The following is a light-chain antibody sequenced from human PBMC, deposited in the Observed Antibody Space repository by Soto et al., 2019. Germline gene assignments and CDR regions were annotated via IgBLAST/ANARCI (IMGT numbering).Light chain of an antibody. J-gene: IGLJ2*01. Sequence: QSALTQPPSASGSPGQSVTISCTGTSSDVGDYNYVSWYQQHPGRAPKPMIYDVSKRPSGVPDRFSGSKSANTASLTVSGLQAEDEADYYCSSYAGSNIYVVFGGGTKVTVL. CDR2: DVS. CDR3: SSYAGSNIYVV. CDR1: SSDVGDYNY. V-gene: IGLV2-8*01.